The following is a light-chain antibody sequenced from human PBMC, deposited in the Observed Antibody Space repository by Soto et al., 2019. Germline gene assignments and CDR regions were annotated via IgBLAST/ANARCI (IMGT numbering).Light chain of an antibody. Sequence: QSVLTQPPSVSGAPGQRVTISCTGSSSNIGAGYDVQWYQQLPGTAPKLLIYGNSKRPTGVPDRFSGSKSGTSASLAITGIQAEDEADYYCQSYDSSLSGWVFGGGTKVTVL. V-gene: IGLV1-40*01. CDR1: SSNIGAGYD. CDR3: QSYDSSLSGWV. CDR2: GNS. J-gene: IGLJ3*02.